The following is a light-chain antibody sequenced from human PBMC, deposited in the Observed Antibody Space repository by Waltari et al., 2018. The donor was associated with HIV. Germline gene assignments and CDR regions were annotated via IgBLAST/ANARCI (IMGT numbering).Light chain of an antibody. Sequence: EIVMTQSPATLSVSPGDRATLSCSASQSVRSYLAWYQQKPGQAPRLLIYGASTRATGIPARFSGSGSGTEVTLTINRLEPEDFAVYYCQQYGSSPSTFGEGTRLDIK. V-gene: IGKV3-15*01. CDR2: GAS. CDR3: QQYGSSPST. CDR1: QSVRSY. J-gene: IGKJ5*01.